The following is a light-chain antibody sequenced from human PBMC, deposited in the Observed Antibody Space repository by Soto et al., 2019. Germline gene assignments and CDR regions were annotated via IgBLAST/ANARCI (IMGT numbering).Light chain of an antibody. CDR2: AAS. V-gene: IGKV1-6*01. CDR1: RDIGND. Sequence: IQMTQSPLSLSASVGDRVIITCRASRDIGNDLGWYQQKPGKAPKLLIFAASTLHSGVPSRFSGSGSGTVFTLTISSLHPEDFATYFCLQEYNLPRTFGQGT. J-gene: IGKJ1*01. CDR3: LQEYNLPRT.